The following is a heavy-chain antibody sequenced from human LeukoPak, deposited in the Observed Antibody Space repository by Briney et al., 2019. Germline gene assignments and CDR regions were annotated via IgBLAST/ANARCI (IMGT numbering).Heavy chain of an antibody. CDR3: ARDLFSSRYQNAFDI. CDR1: GFTFSSYE. V-gene: IGHV3-48*03. Sequence: PGGSLRLSCAASGFTFSSYEMNWVRQAPGKGLEWVSYISSSGSTIYYADSVKGRFTISRDNAKNSLYLQMNSLRAEDTAVYYCARDLFSSRYQNAFDIWGQGTMVTVSS. CDR2: ISSSGSTI. J-gene: IGHJ3*02. D-gene: IGHD6-13*01.